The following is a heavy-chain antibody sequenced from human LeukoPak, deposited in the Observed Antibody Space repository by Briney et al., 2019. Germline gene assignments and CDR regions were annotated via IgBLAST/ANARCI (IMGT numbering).Heavy chain of an antibody. CDR2: IYYSGST. CDR1: GGSISSYY. D-gene: IGHD3-10*01. Sequence: PSETLSLTCTVSGGSISSYYWSWIRQPPGKGLEWIGYIYYSGSTNYNPSLKSRVTISVDTSKNQFSLKLSSVTAADTAVYYCASFGRFGWTFDYWGQGTLVTVSS. J-gene: IGHJ4*02. V-gene: IGHV4-59*08. CDR3: ASFGRFGWTFDY.